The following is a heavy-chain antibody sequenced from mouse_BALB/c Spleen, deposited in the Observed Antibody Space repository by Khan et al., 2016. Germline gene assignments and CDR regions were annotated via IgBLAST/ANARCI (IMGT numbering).Heavy chain of an antibody. CDR1: GYNIKDIY. CDR2: TDPANGNT. Sequence: VRLQQSGAELVKPAASLKLSCTASGYNIKDIYIHWVKQRPEKGLERIRRTDPANGNTKYDPKFQGKATITEDTSSNTAYLQLSSLTSEDTAFYYCRISTINAWGQGTTLTVSS. CDR3: RISTINA. V-gene: IGHV14-3*02. J-gene: IGHJ2*01.